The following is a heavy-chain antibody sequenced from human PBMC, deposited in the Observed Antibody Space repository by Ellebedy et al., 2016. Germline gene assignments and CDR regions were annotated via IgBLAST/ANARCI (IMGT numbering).Heavy chain of an antibody. Sequence: GESLKISCAASGFTFSNYWMFWVRQAPGEGLEWISFINPSSTTIYYADSVKGRFTISRDNPKNSLYLQMSSLRAEDTAIYYCAREYYGVSEWWGQGTLVTVSS. V-gene: IGHV3-48*04. D-gene: IGHD3-10*01. CDR2: INPSSTTI. CDR1: GFTFSNYW. CDR3: AREYYGVSEW. J-gene: IGHJ4*02.